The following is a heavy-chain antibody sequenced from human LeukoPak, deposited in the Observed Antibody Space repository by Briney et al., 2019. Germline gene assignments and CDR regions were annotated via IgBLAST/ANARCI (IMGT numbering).Heavy chain of an antibody. CDR3: ATGAGAYDYGGKEIDY. Sequence: ASVKVSCKASGGTFSSYAISWVRQAPGQGLEWMGRIIPIFGTANYAQKFQGRVTITADKSTSTAYMELSSLRSEDTAVYYCATGAGAYDYGGKEIDYWGQGTLVSLSS. D-gene: IGHD4-23*01. V-gene: IGHV1-69*06. CDR2: IIPIFGTA. J-gene: IGHJ4*02. CDR1: GGTFSSYA.